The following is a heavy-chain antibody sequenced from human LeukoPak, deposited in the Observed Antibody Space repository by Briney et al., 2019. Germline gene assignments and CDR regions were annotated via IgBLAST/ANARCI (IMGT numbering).Heavy chain of an antibody. D-gene: IGHD4-17*01. Sequence: GGSLRLSCAASGFTFSSYEMNWVRQAPGKGLEWVSYITSSGNTIYYADSVKGRFTISRDNAKNSLYLQMDSLRAEDTAVYYCARLTTMTTTGGPFDYWGQGTLVTVSS. CDR1: GFTFSSYE. CDR2: ITSSGNTI. CDR3: ARLTTMTTTGGPFDY. V-gene: IGHV3-48*03. J-gene: IGHJ4*02.